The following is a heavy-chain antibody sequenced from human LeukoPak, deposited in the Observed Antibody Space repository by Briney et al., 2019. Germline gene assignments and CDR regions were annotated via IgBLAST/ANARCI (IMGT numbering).Heavy chain of an antibody. CDR1: GYSFTSYW. CDR3: ARHRINPGSYYQLDHFDY. Sequence: GESLKISCKGSGYSFTSYWIGWVRQMPGKGLEWMGIIYSGDSDTRYSPPFQGQVTISADKSISTAYLQWSSLKASDTAMYYCARHRINPGSYYQLDHFDYWGQGTLVTVSS. J-gene: IGHJ4*02. V-gene: IGHV5-51*01. CDR2: IYSGDSDT. D-gene: IGHD1-26*01.